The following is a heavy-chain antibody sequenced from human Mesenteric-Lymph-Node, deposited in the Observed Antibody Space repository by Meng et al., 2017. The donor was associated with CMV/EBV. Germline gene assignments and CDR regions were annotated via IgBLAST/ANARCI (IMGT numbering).Heavy chain of an antibody. Sequence: CGVTYRSYAMSWVRQAPGEGLEWVSVISGTAGSADYTDSVKSRFTNSRDKPKNTLYLQMNSLRAEDTAVYYCAKGWRDSSGPWAFDIWGQGTMVTVSS. V-gene: IGHV3-23*01. J-gene: IGHJ3*02. D-gene: IGHD3-22*01. CDR3: AKGWRDSSGPWAFDI. CDR2: ISGTAGSA. CDR1: GVTYRSYA.